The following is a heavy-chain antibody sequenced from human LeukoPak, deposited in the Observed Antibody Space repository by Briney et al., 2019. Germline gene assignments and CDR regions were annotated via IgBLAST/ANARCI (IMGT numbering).Heavy chain of an antibody. J-gene: IGHJ5*02. Sequence: SETLSLTCTVSGGSISSYYWSWVRQPPGKGLEWIGYIYYSGSTNYTPSLNSRVTISVDTSKNQFSLKLSSVTAADTAVYYSARARDWFDPWGQGTLVTVSS. V-gene: IGHV4-59*01. CDR3: ARARDWFDP. CDR2: IYYSGST. D-gene: IGHD5-12*01. CDR1: GGSISSYY.